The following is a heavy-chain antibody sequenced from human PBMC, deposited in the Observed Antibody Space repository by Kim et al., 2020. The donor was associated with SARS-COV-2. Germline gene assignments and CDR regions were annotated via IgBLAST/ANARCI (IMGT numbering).Heavy chain of an antibody. V-gene: IGHV4-4*02. J-gene: IGHJ6*02. CDR3: ARGDRFRELLYRRGVDYYGMDV. D-gene: IGHD3-10*01. CDR2: IYHSGST. Sequence: SETLSLTCAVSGGSISSSNWWSWVRQPPGKGLEWIGEIYHSGSTNYNPSLKSRVTISVDKSKNQFSLKLNSVTAADTAVYYCARGDRFRELLYRRGVDYYGMDVWGQGTTVTVSS. CDR1: GGSISSSNW.